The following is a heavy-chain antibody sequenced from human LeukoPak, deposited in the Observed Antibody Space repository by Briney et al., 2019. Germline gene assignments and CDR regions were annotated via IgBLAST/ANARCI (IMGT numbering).Heavy chain of an antibody. V-gene: IGHV3-23*01. Sequence: GGSLKLSCAASGFTFSSYAMSWVRQAPGKGLEWVSAISGSGGSTYYADSVKGRFTISRDNSKNTLYLQMNSLRAEDTAVYYCAKQSEPEYYYDSSGYYPFDYWGQGTLVTVSS. D-gene: IGHD3-22*01. CDR3: AKQSEPEYYYDSSGYYPFDY. CDR2: ISGSGGST. J-gene: IGHJ4*02. CDR1: GFTFSSYA.